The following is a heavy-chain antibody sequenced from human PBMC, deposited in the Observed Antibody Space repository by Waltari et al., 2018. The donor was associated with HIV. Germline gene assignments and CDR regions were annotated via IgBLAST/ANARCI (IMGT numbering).Heavy chain of an antibody. J-gene: IGHJ4*02. D-gene: IGHD3-10*01. CDR1: GVSFRGYY. CDR2: INHSGST. V-gene: IGHV4-34*01. CDR3: ARGGNYYGSGSYYKLDY. Sequence: QVQLQQWGAGLLKPSETLSLTCAVYGVSFRGYYWSWIRQSPGQGLEWIGEINHSGSTNYNPSLKSRVTMSVDTSKNQFSLKLSFVTAADTAVYYCARGGNYYGSGSYYKLDYWGQGTLVTVSS.